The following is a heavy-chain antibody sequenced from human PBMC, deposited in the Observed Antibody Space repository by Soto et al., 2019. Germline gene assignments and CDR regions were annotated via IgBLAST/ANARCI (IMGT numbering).Heavy chain of an antibody. Sequence: ASVKVSCKASGYTFTSYGISWVRQAPGQGLEWMGWISAYNGNTNYAQKLQGRVTMTTDTSTSTAYMELRSLRSDDTAVYYCARDDLSVGATTQTCDYWGQGTLVTVSS. CDR3: ARDDLSVGATTQTCDY. J-gene: IGHJ4*02. CDR2: ISAYNGNT. CDR1: GYTFTSYG. D-gene: IGHD1-26*01. V-gene: IGHV1-18*01.